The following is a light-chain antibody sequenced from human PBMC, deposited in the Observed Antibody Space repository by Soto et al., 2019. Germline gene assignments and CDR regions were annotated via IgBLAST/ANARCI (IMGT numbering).Light chain of an antibody. J-gene: IGKJ2*01. CDR3: QQYGSSPYT. CDR1: QSVSSSY. Sequence: EIGLTQSPGTLSLSPGERATLSCRASQSVSSSYLARYQQKPGQAPRFLIYGASSRATGIPDRFSGSGSGTDFTLNISRLAPEDFAVYYCQQYGSSPYTCGQGTTLEIK. V-gene: IGKV3-20*01. CDR2: GAS.